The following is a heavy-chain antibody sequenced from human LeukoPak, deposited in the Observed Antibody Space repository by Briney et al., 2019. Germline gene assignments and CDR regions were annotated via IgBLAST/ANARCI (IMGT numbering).Heavy chain of an antibody. D-gene: IGHD2-8*02. CDR2: IYHSGST. J-gene: IGHJ4*02. Sequence: SETLSLTCTVSGYSISSGYYWGWIRQPPGKGLEWIGSIYHSGSTYYNPSLKSRVTISVDTSKNQFSLKLSSATAADTAVYYCARAPLEVYAMGGVVYYFDYWGQGTLVTVSS. CDR3: ARAPLEVYAMGGVVYYFDY. V-gene: IGHV4-38-2*02. CDR1: GYSISSGYY.